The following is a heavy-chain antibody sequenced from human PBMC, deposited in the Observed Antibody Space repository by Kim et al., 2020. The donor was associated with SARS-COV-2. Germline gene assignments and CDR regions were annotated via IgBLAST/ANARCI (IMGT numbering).Heavy chain of an antibody. V-gene: IGHV3-7*03. CDR2: IKQDGNEK. D-gene: IGHD3-22*01. J-gene: IGHJ3*02. CDR1: GFTFSSYC. CDR3: ARGDYYDSSGYWSDAFDI. Sequence: GGSLRLSCTASGFTFSSYCMSWVRQAPRKGLEWVANIKQDGNEKYYVDSVKGRFTVTRDNAKNSLYLQMNNLRVDDTAVYYCARGDYYDSSGYWSDAFDIWGQGTMVTVST.